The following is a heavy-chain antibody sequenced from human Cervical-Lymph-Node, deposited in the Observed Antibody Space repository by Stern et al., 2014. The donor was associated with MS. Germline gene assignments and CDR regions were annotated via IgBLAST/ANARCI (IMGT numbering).Heavy chain of an antibody. Sequence: EVQLVESGGGLVQPGGSLRLSCAATGFSLSSQGMHWVRPAPGTGLGWVANSNREGDENNYVDSVKGRLTISRDTAKNSLNLRLNSLTAEDTAVYYCVRDASRGGFWGQGTTVTVSS. CDR2: SNREGDEN. J-gene: IGHJ6*02. CDR3: VRDASRGGF. CDR1: GFSLSSQG. V-gene: IGHV3-7*01. D-gene: IGHD3-10*01.